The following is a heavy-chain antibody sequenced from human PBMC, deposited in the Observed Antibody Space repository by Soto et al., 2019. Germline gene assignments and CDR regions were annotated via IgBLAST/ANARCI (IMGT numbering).Heavy chain of an antibody. Sequence: SETLSLTCSVSGGSIIDSGSFYWNWIRQHPGKGLEWIGYIYYSGSTYYNRSLKSRATISLDTSKNQFSLKLTSVTAADTAIYYCARGEVVASNWFDPWGXGTLVNVSS. J-gene: IGHJ5*02. CDR2: IYYSGST. CDR3: ARGEVVASNWFDP. D-gene: IGHD2-15*01. V-gene: IGHV4-31*03. CDR1: GGSIIDSGSFY.